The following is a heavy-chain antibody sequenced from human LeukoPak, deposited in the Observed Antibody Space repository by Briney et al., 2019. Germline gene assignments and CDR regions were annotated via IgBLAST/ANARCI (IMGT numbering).Heavy chain of an antibody. J-gene: IGHJ4*02. Sequence: SETLSLTCTVSGGSISSGSYYWSWIRQPAGKGLEWVGRIYTSGSTNYNPSLKSRVTISIDASKNQFSLKLSSVTAADTAVYYCARGEERWLQFHFDYWGQGTLVTVSS. CDR2: IYTSGST. CDR1: GGSISSGSYY. CDR3: ARGEERWLQFHFDY. V-gene: IGHV4-61*02. D-gene: IGHD5-24*01.